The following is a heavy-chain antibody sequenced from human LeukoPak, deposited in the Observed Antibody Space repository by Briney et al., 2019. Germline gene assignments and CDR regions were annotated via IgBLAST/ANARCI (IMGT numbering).Heavy chain of an antibody. CDR1: GYSFTSYW. CDR3: ARARATRSYFNY. D-gene: IGHD3-9*01. V-gene: IGHV5-51*01. J-gene: IGHJ4*02. CDR2: IYPGDSDT. Sequence: GESLKISCKGSGYSFTSYWIAWVRQMPGKGLEWMGIIYPGDSDTRYSPSFQGQVTISADKSINTAYLQWSSLKAPDTAMYYCARARATRSYFNYWGQGTLVTVS.